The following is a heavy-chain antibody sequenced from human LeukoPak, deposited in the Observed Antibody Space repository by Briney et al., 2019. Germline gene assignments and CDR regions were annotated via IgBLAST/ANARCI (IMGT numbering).Heavy chain of an antibody. CDR1: GFTLSSYE. V-gene: IGHV3-48*03. Sequence: QPGGSLRLSCAASGFTLSSYEMNWVRQAPGKGLEWVSHINTGGTTLYEDSVKGRFTISRDDAKNSLYLQMNSLRAEDTAIYYCARDSELAGDRSEYWGQGTLVTVYS. CDR2: INTGGTTL. J-gene: IGHJ4*02. D-gene: IGHD1-7*01. CDR3: ARDSELAGDRSEY.